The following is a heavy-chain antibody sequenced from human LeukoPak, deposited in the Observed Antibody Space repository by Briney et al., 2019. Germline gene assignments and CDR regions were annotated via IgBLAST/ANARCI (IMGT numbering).Heavy chain of an antibody. CDR3: ATALGYCSSTSCEGAYYYYYGMDV. V-gene: IGHV3-11*01. D-gene: IGHD2-2*01. CDR2: ISSSGSTI. CDR1: GFTFSDYY. Sequence: GGSLRLSCAASGFTFSDYYMSWIRQAPGKGLEWVSYISSSGSTIYYADSVKGRFTISRDNAKNSLYLQMNSLRAEDTAVYYCATALGYCSSTSCEGAYYYYYGMDVWGQGTTVTVSS. J-gene: IGHJ6*02.